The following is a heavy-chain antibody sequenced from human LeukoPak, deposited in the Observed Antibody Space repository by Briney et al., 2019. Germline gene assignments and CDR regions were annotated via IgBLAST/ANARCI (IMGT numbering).Heavy chain of an antibody. J-gene: IGHJ5*02. CDR1: GGTFSSYA. CDR3: ARVETVTNWFDP. V-gene: IGHV1-69*13. D-gene: IGHD4-11*01. CDR2: IIPIFGTA. Sequence: ASEKVSCKASGGTFSSYAISWVRQAPGQGLEWMGGIIPIFGTANYAQKFQGRVTITADESTSTAYMELSSLRSEDTAVYYCARVETVTNWFDPWGQGTLVTVSS.